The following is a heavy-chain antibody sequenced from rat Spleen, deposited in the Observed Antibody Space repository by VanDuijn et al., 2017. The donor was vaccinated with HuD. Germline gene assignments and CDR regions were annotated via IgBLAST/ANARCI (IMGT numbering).Heavy chain of an antibody. V-gene: IGHV5-31*01. CDR2: FSYDGRTT. CDR1: GFTFNNYW. J-gene: IGHJ4*01. CDR3: ARAIYTTDYYYAKGYYVMDA. D-gene: IGHD1-6*01. Sequence: EVQLVESGGGLVQPGGSLKLSCVASGFTFNNYWMTWIRQAPGKGLEWVATFSYDGRTTYYRDSVKGRFTISRDNAKSTLYLQMDSLRSEDTATYYCARAIYTTDYYYAKGYYVMDAWGQGASVTVSS.